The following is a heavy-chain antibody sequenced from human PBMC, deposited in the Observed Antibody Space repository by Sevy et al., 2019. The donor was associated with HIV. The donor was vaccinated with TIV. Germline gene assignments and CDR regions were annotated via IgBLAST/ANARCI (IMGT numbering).Heavy chain of an antibody. CDR3: VRWDYRTSGSWFDS. D-gene: IGHD2-2*01. J-gene: IGHJ5*01. Sequence: GGSLRLSCAASGFTFSYYTMNWVRQAPGKGLEWVSYISSGRSYISYTDSVKGRFTISRDNAKDSLVLQMNSLRAEETAVYFCVRWDYRTSGSWFDSLGQGTLVTVSS. CDR2: ISSGRSYI. CDR1: GFTFSYYT. V-gene: IGHV3-21*01.